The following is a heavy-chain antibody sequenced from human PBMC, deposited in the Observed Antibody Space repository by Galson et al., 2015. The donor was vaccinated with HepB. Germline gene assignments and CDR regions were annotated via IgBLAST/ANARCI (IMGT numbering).Heavy chain of an antibody. D-gene: IGHD6-13*01. CDR1: GFTFSSYA. V-gene: IGHV3-23*01. CDR3: AASGRRFSSSWYYFDY. Sequence: SLRLSCAASGFTFSSYAMSWVRQAPGKGLEWVSAISGSGGSTYYADSVKGRFTISRDNSKNTLYLQMNSLRAEDTAVYYCAASGRRFSSSWYYFDYWGQGTLVTVSS. CDR2: ISGSGGST. J-gene: IGHJ4*02.